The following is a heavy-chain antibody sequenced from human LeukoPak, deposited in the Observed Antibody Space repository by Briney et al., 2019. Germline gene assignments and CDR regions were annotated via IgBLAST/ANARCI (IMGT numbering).Heavy chain of an antibody. CDR2: ISAYNGNT. J-gene: IGHJ4*02. CDR3: ARDPLGYYGSVSFDY. D-gene: IGHD3-10*01. V-gene: IGHV1-18*01. Sequence: ASVKVSCKASGGTFSSYAISWVRQAPGQGLEWMGWISAYNGNTNYAQKLQGRVTMTRDTSTSTVYMELSSLRSEDTAVYYCARDPLGYYGSVSFDYWGQGTLVTVSS. CDR1: GGTFSSYA.